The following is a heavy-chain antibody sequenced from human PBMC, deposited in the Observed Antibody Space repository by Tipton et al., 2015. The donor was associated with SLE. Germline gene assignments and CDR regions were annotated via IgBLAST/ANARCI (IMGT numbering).Heavy chain of an antibody. CDR1: GASISGSSYY. J-gene: IGHJ4*02. Sequence: TLSLTCTVSGASISGSSYYWGWIRQPPGKGLEWIGSIYYSGSTYYNPSLESQVTISIETSENQFSLELSSVTAADTAVYYCARLGWYSPPDYWGQGTLVTVVS. CDR2: IYYSGST. D-gene: IGHD6-13*01. V-gene: IGHV4-39*07. CDR3: ARLGWYSPPDY.